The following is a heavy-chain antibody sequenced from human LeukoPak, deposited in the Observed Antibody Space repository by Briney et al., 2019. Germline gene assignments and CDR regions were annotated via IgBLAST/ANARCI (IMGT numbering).Heavy chain of an antibody. D-gene: IGHD3-3*01. J-gene: IGHJ4*02. CDR3: ATRAFWSGSFYFDY. CDR1: GYTLTELS. CDR2: FDPEDGET. Sequence: ASVKVSCKVSGYTLTELSMHWVRQAPGKGLEWMGGFDPEDGETIYAQKFQGRVTMTEDTSTDTACMELSSLRSEDTAVYYCATRAFWSGSFYFDYWGQGTLVTVSS. V-gene: IGHV1-24*01.